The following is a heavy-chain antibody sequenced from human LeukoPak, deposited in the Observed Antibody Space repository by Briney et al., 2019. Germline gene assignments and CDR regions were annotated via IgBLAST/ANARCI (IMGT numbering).Heavy chain of an antibody. CDR1: GFTFSDYY. J-gene: IGHJ4*02. V-gene: IGHV3-11*04. Sequence: GGSLRLSCAASGFTFSDYYMTWIRQAPGKGLEWVSYISPSGITTYYTDSVKGRFTISRDNAKNSLSLQINSLRVEDTAVYYCARAYTGSFSGTLEYWGRGTLVTVSS. CDR2: ISPSGITT. CDR3: ARAYTGSFSGTLEY. D-gene: IGHD1-26*01.